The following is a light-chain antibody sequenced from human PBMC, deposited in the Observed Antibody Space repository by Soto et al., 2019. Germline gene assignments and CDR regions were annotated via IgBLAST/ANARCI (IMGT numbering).Light chain of an antibody. Sequence: DIQITQSPSTLPASVGDRFTITCRASQSISNWLAWYQQKTGTAXKVLIYHASNLQSGVPSRFSGSGSGTEFTLTISSLQPDDFATYYCQQYNSYSFGQGTQVDIK. CDR3: QQYNSYS. CDR1: QSISNW. J-gene: IGKJ1*01. CDR2: HAS. V-gene: IGKV1-5*01.